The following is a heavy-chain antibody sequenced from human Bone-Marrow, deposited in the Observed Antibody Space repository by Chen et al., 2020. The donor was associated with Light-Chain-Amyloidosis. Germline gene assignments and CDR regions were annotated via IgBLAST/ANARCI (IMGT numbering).Heavy chain of an antibody. CDR1: GYTFPNYW. D-gene: IGHD5-12*01. CDR2: IYPDDADA. CDR3: ARRRDGYNFDY. Sequence: EVQREQSGPEVKKPGECLKRSCKGSGYTFPNYWLGWVRQMPGKGLEWMGVIYPDDADARSCPSFGGQFTISADKSITTAYLQWRSLKASDTAMYYCARRRDGYNFDYWGQGTLVTVSS. V-gene: IGHV5-51*01. J-gene: IGHJ4*02.